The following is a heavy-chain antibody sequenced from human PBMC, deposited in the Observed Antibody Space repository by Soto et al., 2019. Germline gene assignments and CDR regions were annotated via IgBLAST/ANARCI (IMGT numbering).Heavy chain of an antibody. D-gene: IGHD4-17*01. CDR1: GGSISSYY. J-gene: IGHJ6*03. CDR2: IYYSGST. Sequence: SETLSLTCTVSGGSISSYYWSWIRQPPGKGLEWIGYIYYSGSTNYNPSLKSRVTISVDTSKNQFSLKLSSVTAADTAVYYCAREVTTSLGYYYYYMDVWGKGTTVTVSS. CDR3: AREVTTSLGYYYYYMDV. V-gene: IGHV4-59*12.